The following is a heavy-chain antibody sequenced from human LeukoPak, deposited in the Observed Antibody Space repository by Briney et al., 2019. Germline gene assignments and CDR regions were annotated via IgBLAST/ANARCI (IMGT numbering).Heavy chain of an antibody. Sequence: SETLSLICTVSGGSISTYYWSWIRQPPGKGLEWIGYIYYSGSTNYNPSLKSRATISVDTSKNQFSLNLTSLTAADTAVYYCAKGGKGFPLGLRFDSWGQGTLVSVSS. J-gene: IGHJ4*02. D-gene: IGHD2-21*01. V-gene: IGHV4-59*01. CDR1: GGSISTYY. CDR2: IYYSGST. CDR3: AKGGKGFPLGLRFDS.